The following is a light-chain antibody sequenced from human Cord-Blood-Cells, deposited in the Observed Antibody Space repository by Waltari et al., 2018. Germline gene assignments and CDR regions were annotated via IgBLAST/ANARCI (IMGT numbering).Light chain of an antibody. V-gene: IGLV2-14*01. J-gene: IGLJ2*01. CDR1: RSDVGGYNY. CDR2: DVS. CDR3: SSYTSSSTLVV. Sequence: QSALTQPASVSGSPGQSITISCTGTRSDVGGYNYVSWYQQHPGKAPKLMIYDVSNRPAGFSNRFSGSSSGNTASLTISGLQAEDEADYYCSSYTSSSTLVVFGGGTKLTVL.